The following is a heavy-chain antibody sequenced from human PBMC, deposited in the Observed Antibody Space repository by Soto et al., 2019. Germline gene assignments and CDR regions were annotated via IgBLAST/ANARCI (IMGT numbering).Heavy chain of an antibody. J-gene: IGHJ4*02. D-gene: IGHD6-19*01. Sequence: QVQLQESGPGLVKPSETLSLTCTVSGGSISSYYWSWIRQPPGKGLEWIGYIYYSGSTNYNPSLKSRVTISVDPSKNQFSLKLSSVTAADTAVYYCARGGSGWRYFDYWGQGTLVTVSS. CDR2: IYYSGST. V-gene: IGHV4-59*01. CDR3: ARGGSGWRYFDY. CDR1: GGSISSYY.